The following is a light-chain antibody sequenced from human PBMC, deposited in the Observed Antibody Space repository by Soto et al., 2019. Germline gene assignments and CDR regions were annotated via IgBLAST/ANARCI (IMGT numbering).Light chain of an antibody. CDR1: QSVSSD. J-gene: IGKJ3*01. Sequence: EVVMTQSPATLSLSPGERATLSCRASQSVSSDLAWYQQKPGQAPWLLIYGASTRATDIPARFSGGGSGTEFTLTISSLQSEDFAIYYCQQYNDWPPITFGPGTRVDFK. V-gene: IGKV3-15*01. CDR2: GAS. CDR3: QQYNDWPPIT.